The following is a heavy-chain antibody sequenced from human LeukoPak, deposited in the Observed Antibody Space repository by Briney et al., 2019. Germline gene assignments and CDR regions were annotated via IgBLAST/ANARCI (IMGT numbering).Heavy chain of an antibody. CDR3: ASVFPAYYDSSGYPY. V-gene: IGHV3-7*03. CDR2: IKEDGSKK. D-gene: IGHD3-22*01. CDR1: GFTFSSCW. Sequence: GGSLRLSCAASGFTFSSCWMTWVRQAPGKGLEWVANIKEDGSKKNYVDSVKGRFTIFRDNAKNSLYLQMNSLRAEDTAVYYCASVFPAYYDSSGYPYWGQGTLVTVSS. J-gene: IGHJ4*02.